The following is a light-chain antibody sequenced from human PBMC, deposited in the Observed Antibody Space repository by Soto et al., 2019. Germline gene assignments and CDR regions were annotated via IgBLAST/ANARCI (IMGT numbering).Light chain of an antibody. Sequence: QSVLTQPPSASGAPGQRVTISCSGSFSNIGSNYVYWYQQLPGTAPRLLIYTNGQRPSGVPDRFSGSKSGASASLDISGLRSEDEADYYCAAWNASVWVFGGGTKLTVL. CDR1: FSNIGSNY. V-gene: IGLV1-47*01. CDR3: AAWNASVWV. J-gene: IGLJ3*02. CDR2: TNG.